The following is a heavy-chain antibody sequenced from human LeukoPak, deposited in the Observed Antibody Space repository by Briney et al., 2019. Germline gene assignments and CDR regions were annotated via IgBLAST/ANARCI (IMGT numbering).Heavy chain of an antibody. Sequence: PGGSLRLSCAASGFTFDDYAMHWVRQAPGKGLEWVSGISWNSGSIGYADSVKGRFTISRDNAKNSLYLQMNSLRAEDTAVYYCARDRRGYGSGRAYFDYWGQGTLVTVSS. CDR3: ARDRRGYGSGRAYFDY. CDR1: GFTFDDYA. CDR2: ISWNSGSI. D-gene: IGHD3-10*01. J-gene: IGHJ4*02. V-gene: IGHV3-9*01.